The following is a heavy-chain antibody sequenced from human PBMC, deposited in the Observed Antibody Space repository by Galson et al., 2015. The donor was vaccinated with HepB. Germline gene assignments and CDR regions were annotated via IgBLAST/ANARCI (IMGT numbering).Heavy chain of an antibody. CDR1: GFTFSSYS. J-gene: IGHJ4*02. CDR2: IEKSGTRI. V-gene: IGHV3-48*01. Sequence: SLRLSCAASGFTFSSYSMNWVRQAPGKGLEWVSYIEKSGTRIYYADSVKGRFTISRDNTKNSLHLQMNSLRVEDTAVYYCARDPHSSDYCGQGTLVTVSS. D-gene: IGHD6-6*01. CDR3: ARDPHSSDY.